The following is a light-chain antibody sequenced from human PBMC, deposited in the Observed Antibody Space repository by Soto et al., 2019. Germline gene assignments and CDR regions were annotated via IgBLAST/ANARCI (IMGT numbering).Light chain of an antibody. CDR2: GAS. CDR3: RPCTHLALCS. V-gene: IGKV3-15*01. CDR1: QSVSSN. Sequence: MAKTHSPATESLCAGEKATLSCRASQSVSSNLAWYQQKPGQAPRLLIYGASTRATGIPARFSGSGSGTEFALGLSCRHSCDFAIHYSRPCTHLALCSFGDGSKVDVK. J-gene: IGKJ2*04.